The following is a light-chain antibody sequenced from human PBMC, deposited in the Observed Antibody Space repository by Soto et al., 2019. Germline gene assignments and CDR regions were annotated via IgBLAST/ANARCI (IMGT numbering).Light chain of an antibody. J-gene: IGLJ1*01. CDR2: GNN. V-gene: IGLV1-44*01. CDR3: AAWDDSLNGYV. Sequence: QLVLTQPPSASGTPGQRVTISCSGSSSNFGTNTVNWYQQLPGTAPKLLIYGNNQRPSGVPDRFSGSKSGTSASLAISGVQSEDEADYYCAAWDDSLNGYVFGTGTKLTVL. CDR1: SSNFGTNT.